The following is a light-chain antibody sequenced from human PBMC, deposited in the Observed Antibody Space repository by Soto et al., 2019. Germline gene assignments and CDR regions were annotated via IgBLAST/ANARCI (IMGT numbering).Light chain of an antibody. J-gene: IGKJ3*01. CDR3: QQSYSTLT. Sequence: DIQMPKYPSFLSAYVGGSFTSTCRTSQTISDYLNWYQHKPGKAPXXLISAASSLQSGVPSRFSGSGSGTDFTLTISSLKPEDFATYYCQQSYSTLTFGPGTKVDIK. CDR2: AAS. V-gene: IGKV1-39*01. CDR1: QTISDY.